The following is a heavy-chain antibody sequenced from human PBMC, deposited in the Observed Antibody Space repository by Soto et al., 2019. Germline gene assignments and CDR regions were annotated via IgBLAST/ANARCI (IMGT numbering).Heavy chain of an antibody. CDR3: ARGVTIFGVARANFDY. J-gene: IGHJ4*02. V-gene: IGHV1-46*01. D-gene: IGHD3-3*01. Sequence: ASVKVSCKASGYTFTSYYMHWVRQAPGQGLEWMGIINPSGGSTSYAQKFQGRVTMTRDTSTSTVYMELSSLRSEDTAVYYCARGVTIFGVARANFDYWGQGTLVTVS. CDR2: INPSGGST. CDR1: GYTFTSYY.